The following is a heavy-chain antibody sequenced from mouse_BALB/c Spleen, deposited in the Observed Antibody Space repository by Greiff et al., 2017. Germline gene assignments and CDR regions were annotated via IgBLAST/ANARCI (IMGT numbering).Heavy chain of an antibody. CDR2: IDPENGDT. CDR3: KTGRDFDY. D-gene: IGHD4-1*01. J-gene: IGHJ2*01. CDR1: GFNIKDYY. V-gene: IGHV14-4*02. Sequence: VQLQQSGAELVRSGASVKLSCTASGFNIKDYYMHWVKQRPEQGLEWIGWIDPENGDTEYAPKFQGKATMTADTSSNTAYLQLSSLTSEDTAVYYCKTGRDFDYWGQGTTLTVSS.